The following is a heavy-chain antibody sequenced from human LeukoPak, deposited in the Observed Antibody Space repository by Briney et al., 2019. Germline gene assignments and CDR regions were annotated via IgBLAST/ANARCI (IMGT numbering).Heavy chain of an antibody. CDR1: RGSISSYY. D-gene: IGHD1-26*01. CDR3: ARGIPHAREYFDY. V-gene: IGHV4-4*07. Sequence: PPETLSLTSTLSRGSISSYYWNWIRHPPGKGLEWIWRIYTSGSSNYNPSLQSRVTMPVETSKNKFSLKMSSVRAADTDLYYCARGIPHAREYFDYWGQGILVTVSS. CDR2: IYTSGSS. J-gene: IGHJ4*02.